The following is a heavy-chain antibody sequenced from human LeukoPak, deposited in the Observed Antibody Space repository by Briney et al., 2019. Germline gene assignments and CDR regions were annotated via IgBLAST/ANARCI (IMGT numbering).Heavy chain of an antibody. Sequence: GGSLRLSCAASGFTFSSYAMSWVRQAPGKGLEWVSAISGSGGSTYYADSVKGRFTISRDNSKNTLYLQMNSLRAEDTAVYYCAKLQFSPYDYVWGSYRYYFDYWGQGTLVTVSS. CDR2: ISGSGGST. CDR3: AKLQFSPYDYVWGSYRYYFDY. J-gene: IGHJ4*02. D-gene: IGHD3-16*02. CDR1: GFTFSSYA. V-gene: IGHV3-23*01.